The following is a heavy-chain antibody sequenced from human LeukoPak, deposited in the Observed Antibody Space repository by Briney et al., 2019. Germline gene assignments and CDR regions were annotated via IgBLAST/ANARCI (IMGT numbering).Heavy chain of an antibody. CDR1: GYTFTSYG. CDR3: ARGGITGTTRGPTRLNDAFDI. V-gene: IGHV1-18*01. Sequence: GASVKVSCKASGYTFTSYGISWVRQAPGQGLEWMGWISAYNGNTNYAQKLQGRVTMTTDTSTSTAYMELRSLRSDDTAVYYCARGGITGTTRGPTRLNDAFDIWGQGTMDTVSS. CDR2: ISAYNGNT. D-gene: IGHD1-20*01. J-gene: IGHJ3*02.